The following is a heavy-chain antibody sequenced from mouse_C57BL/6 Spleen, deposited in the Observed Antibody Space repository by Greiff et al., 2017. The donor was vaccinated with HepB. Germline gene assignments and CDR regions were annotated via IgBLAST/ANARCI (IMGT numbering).Heavy chain of an antibody. CDR3: TRNYGNVFDY. CDR1: GYTFTDYE. CDR2: IDPETGGT. V-gene: IGHV1-15*01. D-gene: IGHD2-1*01. Sequence: QVQLQQSGAELVRPGASVTLSCKASGYTFTDYEMHWVKQTPVHGLEWIGAIDPETGGTAYNQKFKGKAILTADKSSSTAYMELRSLTSEDSAVYYCTRNYGNVFDYWGQGTTLTVSS. J-gene: IGHJ2*01.